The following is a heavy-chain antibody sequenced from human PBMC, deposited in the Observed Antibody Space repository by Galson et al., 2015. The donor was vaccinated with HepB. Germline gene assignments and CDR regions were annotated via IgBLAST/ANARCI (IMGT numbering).Heavy chain of an antibody. CDR1: GGSISSYY. Sequence: LSLTCTVSGGSISSYYWSWIRQPPGKGLEWIGYIYYSGSTNYNPSLKSRVTISVDTSKNQFSLKLSSVTAADTAVYYCARGGDSGWSQTNWFDPWGQGTLVTVSS. CDR3: ARGGDSGWSQTNWFDP. V-gene: IGHV4-59*01. D-gene: IGHD6-19*01. J-gene: IGHJ5*02. CDR2: IYYSGST.